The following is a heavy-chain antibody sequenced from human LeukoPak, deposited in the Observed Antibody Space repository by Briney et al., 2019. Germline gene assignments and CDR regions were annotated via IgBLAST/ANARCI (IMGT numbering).Heavy chain of an antibody. J-gene: IGHJ4*02. D-gene: IGHD3-3*01. V-gene: IGHV4-61*01. CDR3: ARDGDYFDY. CDR1: GASVSANNYY. CDR2: IYYSGST. Sequence: SETLSLTCTVSGASVSANNYYWGWLRQPPGKGLEWIGYIYYSGSTNYNPSLKSRVTISVDTSKNQFSLKLSSVTAADTAVYYCARDGDYFDYWGQGTLVTVSS.